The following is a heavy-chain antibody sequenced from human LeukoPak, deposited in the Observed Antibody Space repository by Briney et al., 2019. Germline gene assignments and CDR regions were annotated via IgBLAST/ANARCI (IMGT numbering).Heavy chain of an antibody. D-gene: IGHD6-13*01. Sequence: SGPALVKPTQTLTLTCTFSGFSLSTSGMCVSWIRQPPGKALEWLARIDWDDDKYYSTSLKTRLTISKDTSKNRVVLTMTNMDPVDTATYYCARIRDPAYSSSWYDDYWGQGTLVTVSS. V-gene: IGHV2-70*11. CDR2: IDWDDDK. CDR1: GFSLSTSGMC. J-gene: IGHJ4*02. CDR3: ARIRDPAYSSSWYDDY.